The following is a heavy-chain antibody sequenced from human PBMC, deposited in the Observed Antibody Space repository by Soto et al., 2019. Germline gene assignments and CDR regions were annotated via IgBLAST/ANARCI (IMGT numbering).Heavy chain of an antibody. V-gene: IGHV3-30*01. CDR2: ISFDSSNK. CDR3: ARDRLRLGELSLIGYFDY. J-gene: IGHJ4*02. D-gene: IGHD3-16*02. Sequence: QVQLVESGGGVVQPGGSLRLSCTGSGFTFSSFTMHWVHQAPGKGLEWVALISFDSSNKYYADSVKGRFSISRDNSKNTLFLQMDSLRPDDTAVYYCARDRLRLGELSLIGYFDYWGQGTLVTVSS. CDR1: GFTFSSFT.